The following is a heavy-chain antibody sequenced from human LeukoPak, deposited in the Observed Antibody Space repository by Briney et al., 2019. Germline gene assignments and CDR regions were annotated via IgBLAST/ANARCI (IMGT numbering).Heavy chain of an antibody. CDR3: TKDRYCPSTNCPVDY. V-gene: IGHV3-9*01. J-gene: IGHJ4*02. CDR1: GFTFDDYA. D-gene: IGHD2-2*01. Sequence: GGSLRLSCAASGFTFDDYAMHWVRQAPGKGLEWVSGISWNSGSIGYADSVKGRFTISRDNARNFLYLQMNSLRLEDTAMYYCTKDRYCPSTNCPVDYWGQGTLVTVSS. CDR2: ISWNSGSI.